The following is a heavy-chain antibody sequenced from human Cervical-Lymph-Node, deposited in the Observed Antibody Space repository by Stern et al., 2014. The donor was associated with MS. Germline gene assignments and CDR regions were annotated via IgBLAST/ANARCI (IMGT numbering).Heavy chain of an antibody. CDR1: GFSVSTNY. CDR3: VRGPQDTSYYFDY. J-gene: IGHJ4*02. CDR2: IYSDDST. V-gene: IGHV3-53*01. Sequence: VQLVESGGGLIQPGGSLRLSCAASGFSVSTNYMNWVRQAPGKGLEWVSVIYSDDSTYYTDSVKGRFTISRDHSKNTLYLQMNGLRAEDTAVYYCVRGPQDTSYYFDYWGQGTLVAVSS.